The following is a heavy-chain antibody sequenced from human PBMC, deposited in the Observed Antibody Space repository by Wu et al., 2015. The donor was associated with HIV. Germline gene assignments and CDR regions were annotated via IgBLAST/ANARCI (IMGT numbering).Heavy chain of an antibody. D-gene: IGHD3-10*01. J-gene: IGHJ5*02. Sequence: QVQLVQSGAEVKKPGSSVKVSCKASGGAFSNYAFSWVRQAPGQGLEWMGKIIPIFGTANYAQKFRGRVTITADESTSTAYMELSSLTSEDTAVYYCARAGVEYYGSGSYSDWFDPWGQGTLVT. CDR3: ARAGVEYYGSGSYSDWFDP. CDR1: GGAFSNYA. CDR2: IIPIFGTA. V-gene: IGHV1-69*13.